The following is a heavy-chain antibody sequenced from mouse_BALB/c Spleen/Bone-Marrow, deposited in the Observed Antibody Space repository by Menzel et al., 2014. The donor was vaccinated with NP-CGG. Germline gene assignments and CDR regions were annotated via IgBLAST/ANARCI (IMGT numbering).Heavy chain of an antibody. D-gene: IGHD1-1*01. V-gene: IGHV14-3*02. CDR1: GFNIKDTY. CDR3: AAYYYGSSYGFAC. CDR2: IDPANGNT. Sequence: VQLQQSGAELVKPGASVKLSCTASGFNIKDTYMHWVKQRPEQGLEWIGRIDPANGNTKYDPKFQGKATITADTSSNTAYLQLSSLTSEDTAVYYCAAYYYGSSYGFACWGQATLVTISA. J-gene: IGHJ3*01.